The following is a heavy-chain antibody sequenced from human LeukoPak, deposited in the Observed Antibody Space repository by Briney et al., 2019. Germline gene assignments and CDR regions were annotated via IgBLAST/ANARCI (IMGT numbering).Heavy chain of an antibody. CDR1: GFTFSSYE. CDR2: ISSSGSTI. CDR3: ARDQAGRHSDY. Sequence: GSLRLSCAASGFTFSSYEMNWVRQAPGKGLVWVSYISSSGSTIYYADSVKGRFTISRDNAKNSLYLQMNSLRAEDSAVYYCARDQAGRHSDYWGQGTLVTVSS. D-gene: IGHD6-13*01. V-gene: IGHV3-48*03. J-gene: IGHJ4*02.